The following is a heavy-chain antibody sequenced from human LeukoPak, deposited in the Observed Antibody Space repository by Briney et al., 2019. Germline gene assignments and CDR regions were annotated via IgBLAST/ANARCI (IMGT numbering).Heavy chain of an antibody. J-gene: IGHJ3*02. D-gene: IGHD6-19*01. CDR1: GFTFSSYG. CDR3: ASPSWLPRYVRGDDAFDI. V-gene: IGHV3-30*02. CDR2: IRYDGSNK. Sequence: GGSLRLSCAASGFTFSSYGMHWVRQAPGKGLEWVAFIRYDGSNKYYADSVKGRFTISRDNSKNTLYLQMNSLRAEDTAVYYRASPSWLPRYVRGDDAFDIWGQGTMVTVSS.